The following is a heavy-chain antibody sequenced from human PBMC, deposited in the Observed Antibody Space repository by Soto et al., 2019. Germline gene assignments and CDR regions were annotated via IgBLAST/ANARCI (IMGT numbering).Heavy chain of an antibody. V-gene: IGHV3-11*05. CDR1: GFTFSGYY. Sequence: QVQLVESGGGLVKPGGSLRLSCAASGFTFSGYYMSWIRQAPGKGLECISYISSSGDRTKYADSVKGRFTIPRDNAKKSLYLQLNSLRAEATAVYYCVKEPSYHFDNWGQGTLVSVSS. CDR2: ISSSGDRT. D-gene: IGHD2-2*01. CDR3: VKEPSYHFDN. J-gene: IGHJ4*02.